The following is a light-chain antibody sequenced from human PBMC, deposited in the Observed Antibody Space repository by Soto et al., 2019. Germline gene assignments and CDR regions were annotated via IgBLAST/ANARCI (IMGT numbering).Light chain of an antibody. CDR2: GAS. Sequence: EIVLTQSPGTLSLSPGEEATLSCRASQSVDSSYLAWYQQKPGQAPRLLIYGASSRATGSPDRFSGSGSGTDFTLTISRLEPEDFAVYFCQQYGTSPWTFGQGTKVEIK. V-gene: IGKV3-20*01. J-gene: IGKJ1*01. CDR1: QSVDSSY. CDR3: QQYGTSPWT.